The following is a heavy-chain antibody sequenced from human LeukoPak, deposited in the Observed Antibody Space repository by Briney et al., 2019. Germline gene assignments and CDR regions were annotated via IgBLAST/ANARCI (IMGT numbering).Heavy chain of an antibody. J-gene: IGHJ4*02. CDR1: GFTFSTSW. CDR2: INSDGSDT. D-gene: IGHD6-19*01. V-gene: IGHV3-74*03. Sequence: GRSLRLSCAASGFTFSTSWMHWVRQAPGKGLVWVSRINSDGSDTMYADSVMGRFTISRDSAKNTLFLQMNSLRAEDTAVYYCARDRGGSGPTTTDYWGRGTLVTVSS. CDR3: ARDRGGSGPTTTDY.